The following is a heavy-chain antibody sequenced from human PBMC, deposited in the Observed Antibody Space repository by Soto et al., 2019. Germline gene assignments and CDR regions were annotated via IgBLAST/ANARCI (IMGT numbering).Heavy chain of an antibody. CDR3: AKVPNAYDDYVRDLLDS. Sequence: GGSLRLSCAASGFTFSSYAMSWVRQAPGKGLEWVSAISGSGGSTYYADSVKGRFTISRDNSKNTLYLQMNSLRAEDTAVYYCAKVPNAYDDYVRDLLDSWGQGALVTVSS. J-gene: IGHJ5*01. CDR2: ISGSGGST. D-gene: IGHD4-17*01. CDR1: GFTFSSYA. V-gene: IGHV3-23*01.